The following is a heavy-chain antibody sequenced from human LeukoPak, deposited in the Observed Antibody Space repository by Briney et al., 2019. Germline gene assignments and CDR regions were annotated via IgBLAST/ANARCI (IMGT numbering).Heavy chain of an antibody. V-gene: IGHV4-31*03. Sequence: PSQTLSLTCTVSGGSISSGGYYWSWIRQHPGKGLEWIGYIYYSGSTYYNPSLKSRVTISVDTSKNQFSLKLSSVTAADTAVYYWGGEGGDRSGYGDAFDIWGQGTMGNGPS. J-gene: IGHJ3*02. CDR1: GGSISSGGYY. D-gene: IGHD3-22*01. CDR3: GGEGGDRSGYGDAFDI. CDR2: IYYSGST.